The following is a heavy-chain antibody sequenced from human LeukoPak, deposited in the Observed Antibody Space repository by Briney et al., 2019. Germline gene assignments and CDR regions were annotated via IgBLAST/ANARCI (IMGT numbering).Heavy chain of an antibody. CDR1: GFTFSDYY. CDR2: ISSSGSTI. J-gene: IGHJ4*02. V-gene: IGHV3-11*04. D-gene: IGHD6-19*01. Sequence: GGSLRLSCAASGFTFSDYYMSWIRQAPGKGLEWVSYISSSGSTIYYADSVKGRFTISRDNAKNSLYLQMNSLRAEDTAVYYCARDRAVAGKVVDKGLNYWGQGTLVTASS. CDR3: ARDRAVAGKVVDKGLNY.